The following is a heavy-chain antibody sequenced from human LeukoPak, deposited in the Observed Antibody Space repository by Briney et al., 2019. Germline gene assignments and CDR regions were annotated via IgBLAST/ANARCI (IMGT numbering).Heavy chain of an antibody. D-gene: IGHD7-27*01. CDR3: AGDRNWDYYYGMDV. V-gene: IGHV3-30-3*01. CDR1: GFTFSSYA. J-gene: IGHJ6*02. Sequence: GGSLRLSCAASGFTFSSYAMHWVRQAPGKGLEWVAVISYDGSNKYYADSVKGRFTISRDNSKNTLYLQMNSLRAEDTAVYYCAGDRNWDYYYGMDVWGQGTTVTVSS. CDR2: ISYDGSNK.